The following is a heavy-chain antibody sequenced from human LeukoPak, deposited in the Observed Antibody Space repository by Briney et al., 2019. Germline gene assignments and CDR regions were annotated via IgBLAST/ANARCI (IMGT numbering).Heavy chain of an antibody. CDR3: ARNLWFGESSDAFDM. V-gene: IGHV1-2*02. D-gene: IGHD3-10*01. Sequence: ASVKVSCKASGYSFTGHYMHWVRQAPGQGLEWMGWINPKSGGTNYAQKFQGRVTMTRDTSISTAYMDMSSLRSDDTAVYYCARNLWFGESSDAFDMWGQGTMVTVSS. CDR2: INPKSGGT. CDR1: GYSFTGHY. J-gene: IGHJ3*02.